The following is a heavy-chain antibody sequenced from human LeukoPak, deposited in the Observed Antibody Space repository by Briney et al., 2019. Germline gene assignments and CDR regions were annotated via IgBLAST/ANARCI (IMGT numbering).Heavy chain of an antibody. D-gene: IGHD5-24*01. CDR3: ARGGHGHTQNDY. V-gene: IGHV1-2*02. J-gene: IGHJ4*02. CDR1: GGTFSSYA. Sequence: ASVKVSCKASGGTFSSYAISWVRQAPGQGLEWMGWINPNTGGTNYAQNFQGRVTMTRDTSITTSYMELSSLLSDDTALYYCARGGHGHTQNDYWGQGTLVTVSS. CDR2: INPNTGGT.